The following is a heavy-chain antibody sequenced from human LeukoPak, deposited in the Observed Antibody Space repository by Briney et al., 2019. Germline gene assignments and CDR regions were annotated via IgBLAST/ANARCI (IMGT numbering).Heavy chain of an antibody. V-gene: IGHV3-7*01. J-gene: IGHJ6*02. D-gene: IGHD6-19*01. CDR2: IKQDGSEK. CDR1: GFTFSSYW. Sequence: GGSLRLSCAASGFTFSSYWMSWVRQAPGKGLEWVANIKQDGSEKYYVDSVKGRFTISRDNAKNSLYLQMNSLRAEDTAVYYCAVSLGGWFYYYGMDVWGHGTTVTVSS. CDR3: AVSLGGWFYYYGMDV.